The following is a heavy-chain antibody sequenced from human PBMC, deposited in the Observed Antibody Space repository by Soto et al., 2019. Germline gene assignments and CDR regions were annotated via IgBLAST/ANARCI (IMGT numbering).Heavy chain of an antibody. V-gene: IGHV1-69*12. J-gene: IGHJ5*02. CDR3: ADGAFDSSGYWFDP. Sequence: QVQLVQSGAEVKKPGSSVKVSCKASGGPFSSYAISWVRQAPGPGLEWMGGVIPIFGTANYAQKFQGRVTITADESTSTAYMELSSLRSEDTAVYYCADGAFDSSGYWFDPWGQGTLVTVSS. CDR1: GGPFSSYA. D-gene: IGHD3-22*01. CDR2: VIPIFGTA.